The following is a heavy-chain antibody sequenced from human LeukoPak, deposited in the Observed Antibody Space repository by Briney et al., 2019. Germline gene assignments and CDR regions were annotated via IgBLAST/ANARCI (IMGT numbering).Heavy chain of an antibody. Sequence: SGTLSLTCTVSGGSIINSDDYWDWIRQPPGEGLEWIGSINYRGSTYYNPSLESRVTISVETSKNQFSLKMSSVTAADTAVYYCAKTRGRGQMDPCTSGYINYWGQGTLVSVSS. CDR1: GGSIINSDDY. J-gene: IGHJ4*02. D-gene: IGHD3-22*01. CDR3: AKTRGRGQMDPCTSGYINY. CDR2: INYRGST. V-gene: IGHV4-39*01.